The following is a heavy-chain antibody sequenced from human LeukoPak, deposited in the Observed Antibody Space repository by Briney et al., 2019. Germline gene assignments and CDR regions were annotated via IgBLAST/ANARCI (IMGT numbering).Heavy chain of an antibody. J-gene: IGHJ5*02. CDR3: AKFVYYDSSGYYLGWFDP. CDR1: GFSFSTSM. V-gene: IGHV3-23*01. Sequence: GGSVRLSCAASGFSFSTSMMSWVRRVPGQGLEWVSTILQDAETTYYADSVRGRFTISRDNSKNTLYLQMNSLRAEDTAVYYCAKFVYYDSSGYYLGWFDPWGQGTLVTVSS. CDR2: ILQDAETT. D-gene: IGHD3-22*01.